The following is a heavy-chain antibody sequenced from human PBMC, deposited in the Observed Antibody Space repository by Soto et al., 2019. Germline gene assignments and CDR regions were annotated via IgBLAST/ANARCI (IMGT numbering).Heavy chain of an antibody. J-gene: IGHJ5*02. Sequence: EVQLLESGGGLVQPGGSLRLSCAASGFTFSSYAMSWVRQAPGKGLEWVSGISGSGGSTFYADSVKGRFTISRDNSKNTLYLQMNSLRAEDTAVYYCAKAPGVYSSSPWGQGTLVTVSS. V-gene: IGHV3-23*01. CDR3: AKAPGVYSSSP. D-gene: IGHD6-6*01. CDR2: ISGSGGST. CDR1: GFTFSSYA.